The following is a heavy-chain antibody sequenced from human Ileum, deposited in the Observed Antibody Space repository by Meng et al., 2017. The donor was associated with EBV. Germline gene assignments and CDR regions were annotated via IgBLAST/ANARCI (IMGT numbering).Heavy chain of an antibody. J-gene: IGHJ4*02. D-gene: IGHD4-17*01. Sequence: EVQLVESGGVLVKPGGSLRLSCAASGFTFSSYSMNWVRQAPGKGLEWVSSISSSSSYIYYADSVKGRFTISRDNAKNSLYLQMNSLRAEDTAVYYCARAPPYGPCFDYWGQGTLVTVSS. CDR1: GFTFSSYS. CDR2: ISSSSSYI. V-gene: IGHV3-21*01. CDR3: ARAPPYGPCFDY.